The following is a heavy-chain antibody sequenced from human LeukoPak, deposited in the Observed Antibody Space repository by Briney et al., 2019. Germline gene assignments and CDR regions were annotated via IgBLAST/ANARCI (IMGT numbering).Heavy chain of an antibody. CDR3: ARGCPAQKLRFEDV. CDR2: IWYDGSNK. J-gene: IGHJ6*02. Sequence: GRSPRLSCAASGFTFSSYGMHWVRQAPGKGLEWVAVIWYDGSNKYYADSVKGRFTISRDNSKNTLYLQMNSLRAEDTAVYYCARGCPAQKLRFEDVWGQGTTVTVSS. CDR1: GFTFSSYG. D-gene: IGHD3-3*01. V-gene: IGHV3-33*01.